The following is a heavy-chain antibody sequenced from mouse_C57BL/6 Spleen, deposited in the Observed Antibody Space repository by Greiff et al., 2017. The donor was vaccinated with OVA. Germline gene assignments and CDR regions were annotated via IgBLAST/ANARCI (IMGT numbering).Heavy chain of an antibody. V-gene: IGHV1-55*01. CDR1: GYTFTSYW. D-gene: IGHD1-1*01. J-gene: IGHJ2*01. Sequence: QVQLQQPGAELVKPGASVKMSCKASGYTFTSYWITWVKQRPGQGLEWIGDIYPGSGSTTYNEKFKSKATLTVDTSSSTAYMQLSSLTSEDSAVYYCAREDTTVVEDYFDDWGQGTTLTVSS. CDR3: AREDTTVVEDYFDD. CDR2: IYPGSGST.